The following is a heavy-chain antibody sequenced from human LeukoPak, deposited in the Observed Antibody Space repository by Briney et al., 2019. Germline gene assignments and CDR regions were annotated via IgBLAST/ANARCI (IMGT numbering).Heavy chain of an antibody. Sequence: SETLSLTCTVSGGSITSYYWNWIRQPPGKGLEWIGCILNSGSTNYNPSLKSRVTISVDTSKNQFSLKLSSVTAADTAVYYCARGLRNRSSGTRFDVFDIWGQGTMVTVSS. CDR1: GGSITSYY. CDR2: ILNSGST. CDR3: ARGLRNRSSGTRFDVFDI. V-gene: IGHV4-59*01. J-gene: IGHJ3*02. D-gene: IGHD6-6*01.